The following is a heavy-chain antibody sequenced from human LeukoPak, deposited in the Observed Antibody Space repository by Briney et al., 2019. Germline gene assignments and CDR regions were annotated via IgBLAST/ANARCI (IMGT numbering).Heavy chain of an antibody. J-gene: IGHJ2*01. Sequence: SETLSLTCIVSGYSISSGYYWGWIRQPPGKGLEWIGSIYYSGSTYYNPSLKSRVTISVDTSKNQFSLKLTSVTAADTAVYYCARIYYSSSYDYWYFDLWGRGTLVTVSS. D-gene: IGHD6-13*01. CDR1: GYSISSGYY. CDR2: IYYSGST. CDR3: ARIYYSSSYDYWYFDL. V-gene: IGHV4-38-2*02.